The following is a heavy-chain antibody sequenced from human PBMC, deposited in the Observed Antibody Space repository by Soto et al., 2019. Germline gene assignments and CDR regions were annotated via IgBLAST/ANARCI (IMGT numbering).Heavy chain of an antibody. CDR1: GFTFSAYW. CDR3: AIQAGYLPWYFDS. J-gene: IGHJ4*02. Sequence: EVQLVESGGGLAQPGGSLRLSCAASGFTFSAYWMSWVRQAPGKGLEWVANIKQDGSETYYVDSVKGRFTISRDNAKNSLNLQMNSLRAEDTAVYYCAIQAGYLPWYFDSWGQGTLVTVSS. D-gene: IGHD5-12*01. V-gene: IGHV3-7*02. CDR2: IKQDGSET.